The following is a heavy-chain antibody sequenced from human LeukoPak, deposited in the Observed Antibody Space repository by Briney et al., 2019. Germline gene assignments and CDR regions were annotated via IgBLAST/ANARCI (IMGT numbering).Heavy chain of an antibody. CDR1: GFTFDDYA. V-gene: IGHV3-9*01. CDR2: ISWNSGSI. Sequence: PGGSLRLSCAASGFTFDDYAMHWVRQAPGKGLEWVSGISWNSGSIGYADSVKGRFTISRDNAKNSLYLQMNSLRAEDTALYYFEKGRKRGIELWTLYYWGQAPRVPVPS. CDR3: EKGRKRGIELWTLYY. D-gene: IGHD3-16*01. J-gene: IGHJ4*02.